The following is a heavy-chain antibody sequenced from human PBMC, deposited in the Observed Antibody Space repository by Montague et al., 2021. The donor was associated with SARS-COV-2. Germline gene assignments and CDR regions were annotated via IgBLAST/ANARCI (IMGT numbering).Heavy chain of an antibody. J-gene: IGHJ4*02. CDR2: INIDGSGT. Sequence: SLRLSCAASGFIFGNYWMHWVRQAPGKGLVWVSRINIDGSGTTYADSVKGRFTISRDNAKNTLYLQMNSLRAEDTAVYYCASWISGVAGTDCWGQGTLVTVSS. CDR3: ASWISGVAGTDC. D-gene: IGHD6-19*01. CDR1: GFIFGNYW. V-gene: IGHV3-74*01.